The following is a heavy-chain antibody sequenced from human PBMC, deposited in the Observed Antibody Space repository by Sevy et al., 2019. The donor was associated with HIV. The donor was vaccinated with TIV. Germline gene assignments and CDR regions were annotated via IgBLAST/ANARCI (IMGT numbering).Heavy chain of an antibody. V-gene: IGHV3-23*01. D-gene: IGHD2-8*01. CDR3: AREGCTKPHDY. CDR2: FSFGCGRI. J-gene: IGHJ4*02. CDR1: GFTFSKYS. Sequence: GGSLRLSCAASGFTFSKYSMSWVRQAPGKGLEWVSTFSFGCGRINYADSVKGQFTISRDDSKNTLYLQMNSLRAEDTAVYYCAREGCTKPHDYWGQGTLVTVSS.